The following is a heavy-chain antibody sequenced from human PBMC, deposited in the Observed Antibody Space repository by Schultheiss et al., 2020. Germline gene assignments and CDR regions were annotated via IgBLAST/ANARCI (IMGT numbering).Heavy chain of an antibody. CDR1: GYTFTSYY. Sequence: ASVTVSFKASGYTFTSYYMHWVRQAPGQGLEWMGIINPSGGSTSYAQKFQGRVTITRDMSTSTAYMELSSLRSEDTAVYYCARDQPQRDFWSGPYYYYYYMDVWGKGTTVNVS. CDR3: ARDQPQRDFWSGPYYYYYYMDV. D-gene: IGHD3-3*01. J-gene: IGHJ6*03. CDR2: INPSGGST. V-gene: IGHV1-46*01.